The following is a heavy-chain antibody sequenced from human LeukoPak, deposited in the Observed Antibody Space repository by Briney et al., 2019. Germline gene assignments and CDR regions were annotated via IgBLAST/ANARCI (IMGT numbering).Heavy chain of an antibody. Sequence: PGGSLRPSCAASGFTFSSNAMSWVRQAPGKGLEWISGISGSDGTMYYADSVKGRFTISRDTSKNTLYLQMNSLRAEDTAVYYCAKEGSSSCSFDYWGQGTLVTVSS. CDR1: GFTFSSNA. V-gene: IGHV3-23*01. J-gene: IGHJ4*02. CDR3: AKEGSSSCSFDY. CDR2: ISGSDGTM. D-gene: IGHD6-13*01.